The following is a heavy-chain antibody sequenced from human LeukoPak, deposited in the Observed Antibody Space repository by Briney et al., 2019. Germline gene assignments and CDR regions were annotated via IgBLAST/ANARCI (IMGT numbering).Heavy chain of an antibody. CDR1: GFAFSDCY. CDR2: ISDRGTTI. Sequence: PGGSLRLSCAASGFAFSDCYMTWIRQAPGKGLEWVSYISDRGTTIYYADSVKGRFTMSRDNAKNSLYLQMNSLRAEDTAVYYCAREPTDDEVGLTHDGFDCWGQGILVTVSS. V-gene: IGHV3-11*01. D-gene: IGHD1-26*01. J-gene: IGHJ4*02. CDR3: AREPTDDEVGLTHDGFDC.